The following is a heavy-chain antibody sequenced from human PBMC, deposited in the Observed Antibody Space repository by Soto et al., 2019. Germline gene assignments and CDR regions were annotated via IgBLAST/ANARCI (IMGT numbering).Heavy chain of an antibody. J-gene: IGHJ6*02. CDR2: INPFFKGT. CDR3: ARDVQVNYFDNTYHYYAMDV. CDR1: GGTFSDHA. D-gene: IGHD3-9*01. Sequence: QVQLVQSGPEVKMPGSSVKVSCKAFGGTFSDHAVSWVRQAPGQGLEWMGVINPFFKGTKYAQKFQGRLTITADDSTSTAYMDLYSLISEDTAVYYCARDVQVNYFDNTYHYYAMDVWGQGTTVIVSS. V-gene: IGHV1-69*01.